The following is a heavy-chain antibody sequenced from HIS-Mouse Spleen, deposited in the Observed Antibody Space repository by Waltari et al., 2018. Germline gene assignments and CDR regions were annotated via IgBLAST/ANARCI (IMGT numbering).Heavy chain of an antibody. V-gene: IGHV1-69*01. D-gene: IGHD6-6*01. J-gene: IGHJ4*02. Sequence: GAEVKKPGSSVKVSCKASGGTFSSYAISWVRQAPGQGLEWMGGIIPIFGTANYAQKFQGRVTITADESTSTAYMELSSLRSEDTAVYYCARGLHVDGPFLEDRDYSSSLLPDYWGQGTLVTVSS. CDR2: IIPIFGTA. CDR1: GGTFSSYA. CDR3: ARGLHVDGPFLEDRDYSSSLLPDY.